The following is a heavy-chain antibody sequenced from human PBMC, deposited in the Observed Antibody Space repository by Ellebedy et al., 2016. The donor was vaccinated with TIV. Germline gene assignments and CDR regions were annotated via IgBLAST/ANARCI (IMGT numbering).Heavy chain of an antibody. V-gene: IGHV4-59*01. CDR1: GDSISSYY. D-gene: IGHD5-24*01. CDR2: IYYSGST. Sequence: SETLSLTXTVSGDSISSYYWSWIRQPPGKGLEWIGYIYYSGSTNYNPSLKSRVTISVDTSKNQFSLKLNSVTAADTAVYYCARDGHSRDGYNYWYFDLWGRGTLVTVSS. J-gene: IGHJ2*01. CDR3: ARDGHSRDGYNYWYFDL.